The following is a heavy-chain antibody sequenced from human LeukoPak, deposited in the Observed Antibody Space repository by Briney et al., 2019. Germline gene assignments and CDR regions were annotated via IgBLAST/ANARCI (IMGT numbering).Heavy chain of an antibody. CDR2: INHSGST. CDR3: ARTKKENYYGSGSYYRYNWFDP. V-gene: IGHV4-34*01. J-gene: IGHJ5*02. Sequence: PSETLSLTCAVYGGSFSGYYWSWIRQPPGKGLEWIGEINHSGSTNYNPSLKSQVTVSVDTSKNQFSLKLSSVTAADTAVYYCARTKKENYYGSGSYYRYNWFDPWGQGTLVTVSS. D-gene: IGHD3-10*01. CDR1: GGSFSGYY.